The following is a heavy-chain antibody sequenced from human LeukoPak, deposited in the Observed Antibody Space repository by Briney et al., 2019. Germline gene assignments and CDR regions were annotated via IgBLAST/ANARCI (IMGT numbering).Heavy chain of an antibody. CDR2: ISYDGSNK. V-gene: IGHV3-30*03. CDR3: ARDGLVPAAIKAIDY. CDR1: GFTFSSYG. D-gene: IGHD2-2*01. J-gene: IGHJ4*02. Sequence: GRSLRLSCAASGFTFSSYGMHWVRQAPGKGLEWVAVISYDGSNKYSADSVKGRFTISRDNSKNTLYLQMNSLRAEDTAVYYCARDGLVPAAIKAIDYWGQGTLVTVSS.